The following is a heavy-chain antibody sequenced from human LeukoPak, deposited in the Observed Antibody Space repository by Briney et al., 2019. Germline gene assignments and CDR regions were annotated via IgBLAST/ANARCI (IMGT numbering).Heavy chain of an antibody. CDR1: GFTFSGSA. D-gene: IGHD3-22*01. CDR3: TRLFLYYDSSGYYSDY. J-gene: IGHJ4*02. CDR2: IRSKANSYAT. V-gene: IGHV3-73*01. Sequence: PGGSLRLSCAASGFTFSGSAMHWVRRASGKGLEWVGRIRSKANSYATAYAASVKGRFTISRDDSKNTAYLQMNSLKTEDTAVYYCTRLFLYYDSSGYYSDYWGQGTLVTVSS.